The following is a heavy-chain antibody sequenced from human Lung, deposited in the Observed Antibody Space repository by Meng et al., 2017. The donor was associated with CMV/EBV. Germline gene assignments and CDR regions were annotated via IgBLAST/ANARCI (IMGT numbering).Heavy chain of an antibody. CDR2: IHDIGTT. CDR3: ARGYCTDGECYRQGDAFDP. CDR1: GGSIGTGDFY. D-gene: IGHD2-8*01. V-gene: IGHV4-30-4*08. Sequence: LRLSCAVSGGSIGTGDFYWTWIRQPPGRGLEWIGYIHDIGTTYYNPSLKSRLTISKDTSKNQFSLILASVTAADTAVYFCARGYCTDGECYRQGDAFDPWGQGTXVTVSS. J-gene: IGHJ5*02.